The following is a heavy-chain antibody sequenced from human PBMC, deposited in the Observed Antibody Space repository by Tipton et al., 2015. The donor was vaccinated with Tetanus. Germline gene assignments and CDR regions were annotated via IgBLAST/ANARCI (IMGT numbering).Heavy chain of an antibody. V-gene: IGHV3-23*01. CDR1: GFNLNSYA. CDR2: ISGGGVST. Sequence: SLRLSCAASGFNLNSYAMNWVRQAPGKGLEWVSAISGGGVSTYYADSVKGRFTISRDNSKNTLYLQMNSLRADDTAVYFCAKSEARLGTSSSLDWGQGTLVTVSS. D-gene: IGHD6-6*01. CDR3: AKSEARLGTSSSLD. J-gene: IGHJ4*02.